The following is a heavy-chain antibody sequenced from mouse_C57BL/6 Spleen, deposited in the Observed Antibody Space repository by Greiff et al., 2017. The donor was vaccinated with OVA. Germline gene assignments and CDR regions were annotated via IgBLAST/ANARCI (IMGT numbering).Heavy chain of an antibody. CDR1: GYTFTNYW. J-gene: IGHJ2*01. V-gene: IGHV1-63*01. D-gene: IGHD1-1*01. Sequence: QVQLQQSGAELVRPGTSVKMSCKASGYTFTNYWIGWAKQRPGHGLEWIGDLYPGGGYTNYNEKFKGKATLTADKSSSTAYMQFSSLTSEDSAIYYCARKEDYYGSSDVGFDYWGQGTTLTVSS. CDR3: ARKEDYYGSSDVGFDY. CDR2: LYPGGGYT.